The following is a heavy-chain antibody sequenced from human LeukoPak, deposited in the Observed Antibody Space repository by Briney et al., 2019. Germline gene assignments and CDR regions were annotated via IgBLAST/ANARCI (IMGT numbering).Heavy chain of an antibody. CDR2: ISSSGSTI. CDR3: AKLDPRAAASGY. Sequence: GGSLRLSCAASGFTFSDYYMSWIRQAPGKGLEWVSYISSSGSTIYYADSVKGRFTISRDNSKNTLYLQMNSLRAEDTAVYYCAKLDPRAAASGYWGQGTLVTVSS. J-gene: IGHJ4*02. CDR1: GFTFSDYY. V-gene: IGHV3-11*01. D-gene: IGHD6-13*01.